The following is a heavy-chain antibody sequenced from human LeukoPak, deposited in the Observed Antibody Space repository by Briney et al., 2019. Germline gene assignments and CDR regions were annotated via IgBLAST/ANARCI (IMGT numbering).Heavy chain of an antibody. CDR3: ASQYFYDSSGYHFDC. D-gene: IGHD3-22*01. CDR2: THYRGRN. V-gene: IGHV4-59*08. CDR1: GGSISSFY. Sequence: PSETLSLTCTVSGGSISSFYWSWLRQPPGKGLEWIGYTHYRGRNNYNPSLKSRVTTSVYTSKSQFSLKLTPVTAADTAVYYCASQYFYDSSGYHFDCGGQGNLVTVSS. J-gene: IGHJ4*02.